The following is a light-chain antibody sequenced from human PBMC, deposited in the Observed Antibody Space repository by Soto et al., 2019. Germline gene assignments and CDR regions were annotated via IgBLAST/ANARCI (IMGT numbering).Light chain of an antibody. Sequence: LTQPASVSGSPGQSITISRTGTSSDVGGYNYVSWYQQHPGKAPKLMIYDVSNRPSGVSNRFSGSKSGNTASLTISGLQAEDEADYYCSSYTSSSTLGVFGTGTKLTVL. CDR1: SSDVGGYNY. V-gene: IGLV2-14*01. J-gene: IGLJ1*01. CDR3: SSYTSSSTLGV. CDR2: DVS.